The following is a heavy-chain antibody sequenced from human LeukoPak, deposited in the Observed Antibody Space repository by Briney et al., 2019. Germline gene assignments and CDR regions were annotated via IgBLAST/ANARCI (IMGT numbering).Heavy chain of an antibody. J-gene: IGHJ4*02. CDR3: AREAGYSSSCYDY. CDR1: GFTFSNFG. CDR2: ISYDGSNK. V-gene: IGHV3-30*03. D-gene: IGHD6-13*01. Sequence: GGSLRLSCAASGFTFSNFGMHWVRQAPGKGLEWVAVISYDGSNKYYADSVKGRFTISRDNSKNTLYLQMNSLRAEDTAVYYCAREAGYSSSCYDYWGQGTLVTVSS.